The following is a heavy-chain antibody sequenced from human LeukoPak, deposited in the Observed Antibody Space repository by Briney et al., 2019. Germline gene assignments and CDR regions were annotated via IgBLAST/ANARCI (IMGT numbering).Heavy chain of an antibody. CDR3: AREGYSSWGFRFDY. D-gene: IGHD6-13*01. V-gene: IGHV3-48*04. J-gene: IGHJ4*02. CDR1: GFTFSSYA. Sequence: GGSLRLSCAASGFTFSSYAMSWVRQAPGKGLEWVSYISSSGSTIYYADSVKGRFTISRDNAKNSLYLQMNSLRAEDTAVYYCAREGYSSWGFRFDYWGQGTLVTVPS. CDR2: ISSSGSTI.